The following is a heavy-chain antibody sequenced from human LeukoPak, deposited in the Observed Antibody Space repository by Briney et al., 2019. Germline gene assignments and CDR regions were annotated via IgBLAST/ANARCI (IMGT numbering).Heavy chain of an antibody. D-gene: IGHD2-21*02. CDR1: GGSISSGSYY. CDR2: IYTSGST. J-gene: IGHJ3*02. CDR3: ARDALAYCGGDCYFAAFDI. Sequence: SETLSLTCTVSGGSISSGSYYWSRIRQPAGKGLEWIGRIYTSGSTNYNPSLKSRVTISVDTSKNQFSLKLSSVTAADTAVYYCARDALAYCGGDCYFAAFDIWGQGTMVTVSS. V-gene: IGHV4-61*02.